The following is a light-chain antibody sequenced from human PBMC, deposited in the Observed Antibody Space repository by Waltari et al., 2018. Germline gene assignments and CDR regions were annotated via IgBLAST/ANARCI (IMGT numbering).Light chain of an antibody. CDR3: QQYDNLPYT. CDR2: DAS. Sequence: DIQMTQSPSSLSASVGDRVTITCQASQDISNYLNCYQHKPGKAPKLMIYDASNLETGVPSRFSGSGSGTDFTFTISSLQPEDIATYYCQQYDNLPYTFGQGTKLEIK. V-gene: IGKV1-33*01. CDR1: QDISNY. J-gene: IGKJ2*01.